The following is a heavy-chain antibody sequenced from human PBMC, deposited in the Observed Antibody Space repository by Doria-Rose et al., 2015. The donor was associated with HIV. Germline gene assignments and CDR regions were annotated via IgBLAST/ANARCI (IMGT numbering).Heavy chain of an antibody. CDR3: ARIKSSRWYHKYYFDF. Sequence: QVQLVQSGPVLVKPTETLTLTCTVSGVSLSSPGMGVSWIRQPPGKALEWLANIFSDDERSYKASLKSRLTISSGTSKSQVVRTMTDMDLVDTATYYCARIKSSRWYHKYYFDFWGQGTLVIVS. V-gene: IGHV2-26*01. CDR1: GVSLSSPGMG. CDR2: IFSDDER. J-gene: IGHJ4*02. D-gene: IGHD6-13*01.